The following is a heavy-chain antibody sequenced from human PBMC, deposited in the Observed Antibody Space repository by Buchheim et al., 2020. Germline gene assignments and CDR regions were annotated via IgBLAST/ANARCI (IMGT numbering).Heavy chain of an antibody. CDR2: IKQDGSEK. CDR1: GFTFSSYW. J-gene: IGHJ6*02. Sequence: EVQLVESGGGLVQPGGSLSLSCAASGFTFSSYWMSWVRQAPGKGLEWVANIKQDGSEKYYVDSVKGRFTISRDNAKNSLYLQMNSLRAEDTAVYYCARGIVGAVFYYYYGMDVWGQGTT. D-gene: IGHD1-26*01. CDR3: ARGIVGAVFYYYYGMDV. V-gene: IGHV3-7*03.